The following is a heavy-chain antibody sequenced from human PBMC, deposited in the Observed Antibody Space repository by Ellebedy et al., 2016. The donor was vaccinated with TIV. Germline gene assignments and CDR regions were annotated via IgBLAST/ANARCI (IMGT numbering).Heavy chain of an antibody. D-gene: IGHD3-10*01. Sequence: PGGSLRLSCAASGFTFSSYYMNWVRQAPGKGLEWVSDISGSGGMMDHADSVKGRFTISRDNAKNSLYLQLNSLRAEDTAVYYCARRSRGPPYHFDYWGQGTLVTVSS. J-gene: IGHJ4*02. V-gene: IGHV3-48*04. CDR1: GFTFSSYY. CDR3: ARRSRGPPYHFDY. CDR2: ISGSGGMM.